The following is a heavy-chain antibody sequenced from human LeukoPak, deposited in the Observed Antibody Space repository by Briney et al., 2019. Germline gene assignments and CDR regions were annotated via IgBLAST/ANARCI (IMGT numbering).Heavy chain of an antibody. D-gene: IGHD6-19*01. CDR1: GFTFDDYA. Sequence: PGGSLRLSCAASGFTFDDYAMPWVRQAPGKGLEWVSGISWNSGSIGYADSVKGRFTISRDNAKNSLYLQMNSLRAEDTALYYCAKDSQIAVAGIFDYWGQGTLVTVSS. CDR3: AKDSQIAVAGIFDY. CDR2: ISWNSGSI. J-gene: IGHJ4*02. V-gene: IGHV3-9*01.